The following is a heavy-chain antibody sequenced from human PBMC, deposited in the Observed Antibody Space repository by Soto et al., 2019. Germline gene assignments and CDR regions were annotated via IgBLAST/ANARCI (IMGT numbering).Heavy chain of an antibody. Sequence: SETLSLTCAVYGGSFSGYYWSWIRQPPGKGLEWIGEINHSGSTNYNPSLKSRVTISVDTSKNQFSLKLSSVTAADTAVYYCARGPRDFWSGYYTRGQVDYWGQGTLVTVSS. V-gene: IGHV4-34*01. J-gene: IGHJ4*02. CDR2: INHSGST. D-gene: IGHD3-3*01. CDR1: GGSFSGYY. CDR3: ARGPRDFWSGYYTRGQVDY.